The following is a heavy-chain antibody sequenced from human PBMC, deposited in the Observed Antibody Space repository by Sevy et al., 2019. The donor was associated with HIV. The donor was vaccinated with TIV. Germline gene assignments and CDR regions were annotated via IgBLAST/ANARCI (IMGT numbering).Heavy chain of an antibody. Sequence: ASVKVSCKASGYTFTSYGISWVRQAPGQGLEWMGWISAYNGNTNYAQKLQGRVTMTTDTSTSTAYMELRSLRSDDTAVYYCARGRGVELAAAGTHFDCWGQGTLVTVSS. J-gene: IGHJ4*02. D-gene: IGHD6-13*01. CDR1: GYTFTSYG. CDR3: ARGRGVELAAAGTHFDC. CDR2: ISAYNGNT. V-gene: IGHV1-18*01.